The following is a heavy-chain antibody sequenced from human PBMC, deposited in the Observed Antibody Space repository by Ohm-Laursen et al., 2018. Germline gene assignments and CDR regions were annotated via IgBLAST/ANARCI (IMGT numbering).Heavy chain of an antibody. CDR3: AKGTAYQLLSHNWVDS. J-gene: IGHJ5*01. CDR2: ISYDGSNK. D-gene: IGHD2-2*01. Sequence: SLRLSCTASGFTFSSYGMHWVRQAPGKGLEWVAVISYDGSNKYYADSVKGRFTISRDSSKNTLYLQMNSLRAEDTAVFYCAKGTAYQLLSHNWVDSWGQGTLVTVSS. CDR1: GFTFSSYG. V-gene: IGHV3-30*18.